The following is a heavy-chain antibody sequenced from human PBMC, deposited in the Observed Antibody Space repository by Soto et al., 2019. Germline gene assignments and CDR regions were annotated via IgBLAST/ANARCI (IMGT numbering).Heavy chain of an antibody. V-gene: IGHV3-43*01. CDR2: ISWDGGST. CDR1: GFTFDDYT. Sequence: GGSLRLSCAASGFTFDDYTMHWVRQAPGKGLEWVSLISWDGGSTYYADSVKGRFTISRDNSKNSLYLQMNSLRTEDTALYYCAKDRYTPHRAVAGTTHYYGMDVWGQGTTVTVSS. J-gene: IGHJ6*02. CDR3: AKDRYTPHRAVAGTTHYYGMDV. D-gene: IGHD6-19*01.